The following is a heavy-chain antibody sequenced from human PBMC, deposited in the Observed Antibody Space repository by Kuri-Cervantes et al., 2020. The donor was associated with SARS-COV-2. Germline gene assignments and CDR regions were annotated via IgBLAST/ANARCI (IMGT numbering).Heavy chain of an antibody. D-gene: IGHD4-23*01. CDR2: INHSGST. J-gene: IGHJ4*02. CDR3: ARVKSVVTPDIDY. V-gene: IGHV4-34*01. CDR1: GGSFSGYY. Sequence: GSLRLSCAVYGGSFSGYYWSWIRQPPGKGLEWIGEINHSGSTNYNPPLKSRVTISVDTSKNQFSLKLSSVTAADTAVYYCARVKSVVTPDIDYWGQGTLVTVSS.